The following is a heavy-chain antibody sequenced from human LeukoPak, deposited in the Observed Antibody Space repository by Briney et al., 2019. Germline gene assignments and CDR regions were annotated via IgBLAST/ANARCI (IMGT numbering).Heavy chain of an antibody. CDR2: FDPEDGET. CDR3: ASSIAAAYRDAFDI. Sequence: ASVKVSCKVSGYTLTELSMHWVRQAPGKGLEWMGGFDPEDGETIYAQKFQGRVTMTEDTSTDTAYMELSSLRSEDTAVYYCASSIAAAYRDAFDIWGQGTMVTVSS. D-gene: IGHD6-13*01. J-gene: IGHJ3*02. V-gene: IGHV1-24*01. CDR1: GYTLTELS.